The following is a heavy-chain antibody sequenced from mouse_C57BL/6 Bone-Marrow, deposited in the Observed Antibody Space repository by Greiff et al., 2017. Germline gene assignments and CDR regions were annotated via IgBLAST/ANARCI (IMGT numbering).Heavy chain of an antibody. CDR3: ARRGLLRLWWYFDV. D-gene: IGHD1-1*01. CDR2: IYPGDGDT. V-gene: IGHV1-80*01. CDR1: GYAFSSYW. J-gene: IGHJ1*03. Sequence: VKLVESGAELVKPGASVKISCKASGYAFSSYWMNWVKQRPGKGLEWIGQIYPGDGDTNYNGKFKGKATLTADKSSSTAYMQLSSLTSEDSAVYFCARRGLLRLWWYFDVWGTGTTVTVSS.